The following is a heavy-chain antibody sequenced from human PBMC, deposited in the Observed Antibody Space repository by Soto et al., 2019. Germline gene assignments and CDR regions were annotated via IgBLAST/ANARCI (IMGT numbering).Heavy chain of an antibody. V-gene: IGHV5-51*01. Sequence: GESLKISCKGSGYSFTSYWIGWVRQMPGKGLEWMGIIYPGDSDTRYSPSFQGHVTISADKSISTAYLQWSSLKASDTAMYYCAREDYYDSSGYPNWFDPWGQGTLVTVSS. CDR1: GYSFTSYW. CDR2: IYPGDSDT. J-gene: IGHJ5*02. CDR3: AREDYYDSSGYPNWFDP. D-gene: IGHD3-22*01.